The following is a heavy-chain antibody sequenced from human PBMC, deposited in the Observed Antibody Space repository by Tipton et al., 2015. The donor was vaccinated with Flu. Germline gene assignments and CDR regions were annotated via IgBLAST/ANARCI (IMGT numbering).Heavy chain of an antibody. CDR3: ARAGNYYGSGSYYNRGPPDY. J-gene: IGHJ4*02. Sequence: TLSLTCAVYGGSFSGYYWSWIRQPPGKGLEWIGEINHSGSTNHNPSLKSRVTISVDTSKNQFSLKLSSVTAADTAVYYCARAGNYYGSGSYYNRGPPDYWGQGTLVTVSS. V-gene: IGHV4-34*01. CDR2: INHSGST. D-gene: IGHD3-10*01. CDR1: GGSFSGYY.